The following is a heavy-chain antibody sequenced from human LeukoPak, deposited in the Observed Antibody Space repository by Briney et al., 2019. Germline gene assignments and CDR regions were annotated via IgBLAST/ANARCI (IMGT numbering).Heavy chain of an antibody. D-gene: IGHD3-22*01. CDR1: GFTFDDYA. CDR2: ISSSSSYI. Sequence: PGGSLRLSCAASGFTFDDYAMHWVRQAPGKGLEWVSSISSSSSYIYYADSLKGRFTISRDNAKHSLYLQMNSLRAEDTAVYYCARPYYYDSSGYDALAVWGQGTLVTVSS. J-gene: IGHJ4*02. CDR3: ARPYYYDSSGYDALAV. V-gene: IGHV3-21*04.